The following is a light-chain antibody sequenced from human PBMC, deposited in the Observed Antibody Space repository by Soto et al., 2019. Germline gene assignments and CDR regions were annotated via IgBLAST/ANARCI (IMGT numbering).Light chain of an antibody. V-gene: IGKV3-11*01. CDR3: QQRNNWPT. J-gene: IGKJ1*01. CDR2: DAS. Sequence: PGERATLSCRASQSVRSYLAWYQQKPGQAPRLLIYDASNRATGIPARFSGSGSGTDFTLTISSLEPEDFAVYYCQQRNNWPTFGQGTKVEIK. CDR1: QSVRSY.